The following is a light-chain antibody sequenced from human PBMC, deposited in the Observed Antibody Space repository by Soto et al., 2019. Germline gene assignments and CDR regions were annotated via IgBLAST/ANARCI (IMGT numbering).Light chain of an antibody. J-gene: IGKJ2*01. CDR2: AAS. Sequence: DIVLTQSPGTLSLSQGERATLSCRTSRSVSGAYLAWYQQKPGQAPRLLIYAASSRATGIPDRFSGSVSGTDFTLTINRLEPDDFAVYYCQQYGNSRYAFGQGTKLEI. CDR1: RSVSGAY. V-gene: IGKV3-20*01. CDR3: QQYGNSRYA.